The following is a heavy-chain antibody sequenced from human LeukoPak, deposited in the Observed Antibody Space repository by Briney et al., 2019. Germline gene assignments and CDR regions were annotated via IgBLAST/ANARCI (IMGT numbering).Heavy chain of an antibody. CDR1: GGSFGGYY. CDR3: ARGLEGGYDILTGYHYFDY. CDR2: INHSGST. Sequence: SETLSLTCAVYGGSFGGYYWSWIRQPPGKGLEWIGEINHSGSTNYNPSLKSRVTISVGTSKNQFSLKLSSVTAADTAVYYCARGLEGGYDILTGYHYFDYWGQGTLVTVSS. J-gene: IGHJ4*02. V-gene: IGHV4-34*01. D-gene: IGHD3-9*01.